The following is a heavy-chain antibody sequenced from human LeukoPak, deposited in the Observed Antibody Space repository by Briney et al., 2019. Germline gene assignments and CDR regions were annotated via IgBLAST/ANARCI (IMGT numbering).Heavy chain of an antibody. CDR2: ISYDGSNK. CDR3: ARGGTYDI. Sequence: GGSLRLSCAAPGFTFSSYAMHWVRQAPGKGLEWVAVISYDGSNKYYADSVKGRFTISRDNSKNTLYLQMNSLRDEDTAVYYCARGGTYDIWGPGTRVTVSS. J-gene: IGHJ3*02. V-gene: IGHV3-30-3*01. CDR1: GFTFSSYA.